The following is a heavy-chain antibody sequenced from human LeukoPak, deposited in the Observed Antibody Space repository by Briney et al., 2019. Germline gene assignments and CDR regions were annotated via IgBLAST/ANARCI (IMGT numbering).Heavy chain of an antibody. V-gene: IGHV4-4*09. Sequence: SETLSLTCTVSGASISGYYWTWIRQPPGKGLQWIAYIHSSGITTYNPSLKSRVTMSVDTSSNQFSLKMSSVTAADTAIYYCARRNGSGSLNWFDPWGQGTLVTLSS. J-gene: IGHJ5*02. CDR1: GASISGYY. D-gene: IGHD3-10*01. CDR2: IHSSGIT. CDR3: ARRNGSGSLNWFDP.